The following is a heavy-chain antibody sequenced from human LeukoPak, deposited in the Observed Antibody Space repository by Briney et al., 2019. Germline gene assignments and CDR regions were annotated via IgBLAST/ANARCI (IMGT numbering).Heavy chain of an antibody. CDR2: INPNSGGT. CDR1: GYTFTGYY. Sequence: ASVKVSCKASGYTFTGYYMHWVRQAPGQGLEWMGWINPNSGGTNYAQKFQGRVTMTRDTSISTAYMELSRLRSDDTAVYYCARDGPSCSSTSCFPYYYYGMDVWGQGTTVTVSS. CDR3: ARDGPSCSSTSCFPYYYYGMDV. J-gene: IGHJ6*02. V-gene: IGHV1-2*02. D-gene: IGHD2-2*01.